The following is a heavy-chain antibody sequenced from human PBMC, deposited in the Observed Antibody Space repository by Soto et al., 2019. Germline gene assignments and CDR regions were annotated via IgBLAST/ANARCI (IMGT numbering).Heavy chain of an antibody. CDR2: IIPIFGTA. D-gene: IGHD3-9*01. CDR1: GGTFSSYA. Sequence: QVQLVQSGAEVKKPGSSVKVSCTASGGTFSSYAISWVRQAPGQGLEWMGGIIPIFGTANYAQKFQGRVTITADKSTSTAYMELSSLRSEDTAVYYCARADGHYDILTGYRIPYGMDVWGQGTTVTVSS. V-gene: IGHV1-69*06. CDR3: ARADGHYDILTGYRIPYGMDV. J-gene: IGHJ6*02.